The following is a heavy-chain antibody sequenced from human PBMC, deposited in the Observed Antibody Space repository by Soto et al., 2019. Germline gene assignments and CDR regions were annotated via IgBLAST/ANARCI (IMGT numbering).Heavy chain of an antibody. D-gene: IGHD2-8*02. CDR1: GFTFSDYA. J-gene: IGHJ3*01. V-gene: IGHV3-23*01. CDR2: INGNGASA. Sequence: EVQLLESGGRLVQPGGSLRLSCAASGFTFSDYAMAWVRQAPGKGLEWVSGINGNGASAYYPDSVTGRFTISRDNSKNPLYLQMNSLRAEDTAIYYCAKAVGAHPYWDVLDFWGQGTMVTVSS. CDR3: AKAVGAHPYWDVLDF.